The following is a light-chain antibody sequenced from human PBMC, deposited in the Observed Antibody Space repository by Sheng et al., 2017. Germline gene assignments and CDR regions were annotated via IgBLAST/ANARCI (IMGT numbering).Light chain of an antibody. CDR3: QQYVRFYS. CDR2: DAS. V-gene: IGKV1-5*01. Sequence: IQMTQSPSTLSASVGDRVIITCRASQSLNNALAWYQVKPGKAPKFLIYDASTLQRGVPSRFSGSGSGTEFTLTISSLQPDDFATYYCQQYVRFYSFGQGDQAG. CDR1: QSLNNA. J-gene: IGKJ2*03.